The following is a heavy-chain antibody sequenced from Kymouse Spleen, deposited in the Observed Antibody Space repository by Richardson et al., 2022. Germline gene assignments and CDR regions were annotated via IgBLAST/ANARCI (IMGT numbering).Heavy chain of an antibody. V-gene: IGHV3-73*02. CDR3: TRVTGTHYYYYYGMDV. Sequence: EVQLVESGGGLVQPGGSLKLSCAASGFTFSGSAMHWVRQASGKGLEWVGRIRSKANSYATAYAASVKGRFTISRDDSKNTAYLQMNSLKTEDTAVYYCTRVTGTHYYYYYGMDVWGQGTTVTVSS. CDR1: GFTFSGSA. CDR2: IRSKANSYAT. D-gene: IGHD1-7*01. J-gene: IGHJ6*02.